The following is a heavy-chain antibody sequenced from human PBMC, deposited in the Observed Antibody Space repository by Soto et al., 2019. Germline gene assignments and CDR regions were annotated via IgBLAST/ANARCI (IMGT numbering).Heavy chain of an antibody. V-gene: IGHV1-18*04. Sequence: ASVKVSCKASGYTLTDHGISWVRQAPGQGLEWMGWINPYNANTRYGEKVQGRVTMTTDTSSTVYMELTGLTSDDTAVYYCARDWTSPSCVSSSCPRCGWFDPWGQGTLVTVSS. CDR1: GYTLTDHG. D-gene: IGHD2-15*01. CDR3: ARDWTSPSCVSSSCPRCGWFDP. J-gene: IGHJ5*02. CDR2: INPYNANT.